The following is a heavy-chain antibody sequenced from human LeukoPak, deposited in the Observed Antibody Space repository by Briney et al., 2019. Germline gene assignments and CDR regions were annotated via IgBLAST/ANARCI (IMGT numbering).Heavy chain of an antibody. CDR2: IRSDGSIK. CDR3: TKDEVFSSAWYFDY. V-gene: IGHV3-30*02. J-gene: IGHJ4*02. Sequence: AGGSLRLSCAASGFTFSSYGMHWVRQAPGKGLEWVAFIRSDGSIKYYTESLKGRFTISRDNSKNTLYLQINSLRPEDTAVYYCTKDEVFSSAWYFDYWGQGTLVTVSS. CDR1: GFTFSSYG. D-gene: IGHD6-19*01.